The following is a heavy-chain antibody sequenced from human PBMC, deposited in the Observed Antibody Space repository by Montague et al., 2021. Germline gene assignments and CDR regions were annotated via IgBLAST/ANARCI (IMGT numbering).Heavy chain of an antibody. CDR1: SDSISSFS. V-gene: IGHV4-59*01. CDR3: GRRGRPMGLFRFDY. CDR2: LYDSGDT. D-gene: IGHD2-8*01. J-gene: IGHJ4*02. Sequence: SETLSLTCIVSSDSISSFSWAWSRQAPGKALQWIGHLYDSGDTYYNPSFHSRLTFSPDTTRNHFFPRLTSVTAADTAVYYCGRRGRPMGLFRFDYWGQGTLVTVSS.